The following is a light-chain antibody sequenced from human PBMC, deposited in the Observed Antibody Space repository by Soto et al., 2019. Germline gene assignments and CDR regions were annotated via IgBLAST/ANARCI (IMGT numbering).Light chain of an antibody. V-gene: IGLV1-51*01. J-gene: IGLJ2*01. CDR1: SSNIGNNF. CDR2: DNN. CDR3: GTWDSSLSAVV. Sequence: QSVLTQPPSVSAAPGQKVTISCSGSSSNIGNNFVSWYQQLPRTATKLLIYDNNKRPSGIPDRFSGSKYGTSATLGITGLQTGDEADYYCGTWDSSLSAVVFGGGTKVTVL.